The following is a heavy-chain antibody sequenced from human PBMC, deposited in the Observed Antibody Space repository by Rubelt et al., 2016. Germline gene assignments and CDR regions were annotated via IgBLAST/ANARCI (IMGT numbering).Heavy chain of an antibody. Sequence: QLQLQESGPGLVKPSETLSLTCTVSGGSISSSSYYWGWIRQPPGKGLEWIGSIYHSGSTYYNPSLKSRVTISVDTSKNQFSLKLSSVTAADTAVYYCAGKSGRYRAFDIWGQGTMVTVSS. CDR2: IYHSGST. V-gene: IGHV4-39*07. J-gene: IGHJ3*02. D-gene: IGHD1-1*01. CDR1: GGSISSSSYY. CDR3: AGKSGRYRAFDI.